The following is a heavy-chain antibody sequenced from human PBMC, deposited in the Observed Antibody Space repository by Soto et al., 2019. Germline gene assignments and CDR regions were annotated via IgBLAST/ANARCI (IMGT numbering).Heavy chain of an antibody. CDR1: GGSFSGYY. CDR2: INDSGST. V-gene: IGHV4-34*01. D-gene: IGHD3-10*01. Sequence: QVQLQQWGAGLLKPSETLSLTCAVYGGSFSGYYWSWIRQTPGKGLEWIGEINDSGSTNHNPSLKSRVTISVDTPKNQFSLKLSSVTAADTAVYYCARGLLVCFGELSRRGGYYYCMDVWGKGTTVTVSS. CDR3: ARGLLVCFGELSRRGGYYYCMDV. J-gene: IGHJ6*03.